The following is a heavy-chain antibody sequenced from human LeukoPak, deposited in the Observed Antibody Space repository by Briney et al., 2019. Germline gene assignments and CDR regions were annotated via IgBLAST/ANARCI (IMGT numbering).Heavy chain of an antibody. J-gene: IGHJ4*02. CDR2: IWYDGSNK. CDR3: AKDGGCSGYFDY. D-gene: IGHD5-12*01. V-gene: IGHV3-33*06. Sequence: GGSLRLSCAAPGFTFSSYGMHWVRQAPGKGLEWVAVIWYDGSNKYYADSVKGRFTISRDNSKNTLYLQMNSLRAEDTAVYYCAKDGGCSGYFDYWGQGTLVTVSS. CDR1: GFTFSSYG.